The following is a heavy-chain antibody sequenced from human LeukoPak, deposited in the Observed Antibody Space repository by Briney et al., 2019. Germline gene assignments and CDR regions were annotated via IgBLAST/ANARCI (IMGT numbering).Heavy chain of an antibody. J-gene: IGHJ6*03. CDR1: GFTFGDYA. D-gene: IGHD3-3*01. Sequence: GGSLRLSCTVSGFTFGDYAMSWVRQAPGKGLEWVSGINWNGGSTGYADSVKGRFTISRDNAKNSLYLQMNSLRAEDTALYYCARDAKYYDFWSGFYGDYYMDVWGKGTTVTVSS. CDR3: ARDAKYYDFWSGFYGDYYMDV. V-gene: IGHV3-20*04. CDR2: INWNGGST.